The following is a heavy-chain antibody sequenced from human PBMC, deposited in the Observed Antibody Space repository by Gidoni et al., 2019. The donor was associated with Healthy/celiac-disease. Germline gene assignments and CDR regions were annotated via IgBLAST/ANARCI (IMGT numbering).Heavy chain of an antibody. CDR3: ARDIAAAGTYYYYYMDV. D-gene: IGHD6-13*01. CDR1: GYSFTSYW. V-gene: IGHV5-10-1*03. J-gene: IGHJ6*03. Sequence: EVQLVQSGAEVKKPGESLRISCKGSGYSFTSYWISWVRQMPGKGLEWMGRIEPSDSYTNYSPSFQGHVTISADKSISTAYLQWSSLKASDTAMYYCARDIAAAGTYYYYYMDVWGKGTTVTVSS. CDR2: IEPSDSYT.